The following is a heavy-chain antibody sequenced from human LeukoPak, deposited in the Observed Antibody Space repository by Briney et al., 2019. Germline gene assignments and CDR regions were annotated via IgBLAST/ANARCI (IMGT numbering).Heavy chain of an antibody. J-gene: IGHJ6*03. V-gene: IGHV1-8*01. CDR3: ARGPGYSSDLILSYMDV. Sequence: GASVKVSCKASGYTFTSDDINWVRQATGQGLEWMGWMNPNSGNTGYAQKFQGRVTMTRNTSISTAYMELSSLRSEDTAVYYCARGPGYSSDLILSYMDVWGKGTTVTVSS. CDR1: GYTFTSDD. D-gene: IGHD6-25*01. CDR2: MNPNSGNT.